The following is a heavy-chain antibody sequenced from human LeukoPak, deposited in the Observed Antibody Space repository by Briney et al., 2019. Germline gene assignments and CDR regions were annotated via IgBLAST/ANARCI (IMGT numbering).Heavy chain of an antibody. V-gene: IGHV3-23*01. Sequence: GSLRLSCAASGFTFSSYAMSWVRQAPGKGLEWVSAISGSGGSTYYADSVKGRFTISRDNSKNTLYLQMNSLRAEDTAVYYCETMVRGVITTFDYWGQGTLVTVSS. J-gene: IGHJ4*02. CDR2: ISGSGGST. CDR1: GFTFSSYA. CDR3: ETMVRGVITTFDY. D-gene: IGHD3-10*01.